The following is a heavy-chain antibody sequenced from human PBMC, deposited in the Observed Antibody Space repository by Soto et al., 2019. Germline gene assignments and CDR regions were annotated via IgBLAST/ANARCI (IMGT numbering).Heavy chain of an antibody. J-gene: IGHJ6*02. Sequence: GASVKVSCKASGYTFTGYYMHWVRQAPGQGLEWMGWINPNSGGTNYAQKLQGRVTMTRDTSISTAYMELSRLRSDDTAVYYCARGLRYYDILTGYYNYYYYGMDVWGQGTTVTVS. D-gene: IGHD3-9*01. CDR3: ARGLRYYDILTGYYNYYYYGMDV. V-gene: IGHV1-2*02. CDR2: INPNSGGT. CDR1: GYTFTGYY.